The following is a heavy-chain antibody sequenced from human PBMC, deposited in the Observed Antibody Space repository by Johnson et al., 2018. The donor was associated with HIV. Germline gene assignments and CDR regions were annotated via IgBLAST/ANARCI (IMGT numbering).Heavy chain of an antibody. CDR1: GFIFSNAW. D-gene: IGHD3-16*01. CDR3: AREGESLLDAFDI. V-gene: IGHV3-30-3*01. CDR2: VSFDGSNK. Sequence: QVQLVESGGGVVLPGGSLRLSCAASGFIFSNAWMSWVRQAPGKGLEWVASVSFDGSNKYYADSVKGRFTISRDNSKNTLYLQMISLRTEDTAVYYCAREGESLLDAFDIWGQGTMVTVSS. J-gene: IGHJ3*02.